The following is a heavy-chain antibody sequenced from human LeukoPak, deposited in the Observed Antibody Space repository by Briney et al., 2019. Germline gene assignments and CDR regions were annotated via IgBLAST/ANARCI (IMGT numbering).Heavy chain of an antibody. Sequence: SETLSLTCTVSGGSIRSYYWSWIRQPAGKGLEWIGRLYTSGSTKYNPSLNSRVSMSVDTSKNQFSLKLSSVTAADTAVYFCATGESLDYWGQGTLVTVSS. J-gene: IGHJ4*02. CDR2: LYTSGST. CDR3: ATGESLDY. D-gene: IGHD1-14*01. V-gene: IGHV4-4*07. CDR1: GGSIRSYY.